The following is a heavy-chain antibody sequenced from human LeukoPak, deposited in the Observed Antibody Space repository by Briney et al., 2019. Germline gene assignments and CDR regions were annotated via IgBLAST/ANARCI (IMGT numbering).Heavy chain of an antibody. CDR3: ARDLTLDN. D-gene: IGHD2-2*03. CDR1: GFTFSSYG. CDR2: IWYDGSNK. Sequence: GRSLRLSCAASGFTFSSYGIHCVRQAPGKGLEWVAVIWYDGSNKYYADSVKGRFTISRDNAKNSLYLQMNSLRAEDAAIYYCARDLTLDNWGRGTLVTVSS. J-gene: IGHJ4*02. V-gene: IGHV3-33*01.